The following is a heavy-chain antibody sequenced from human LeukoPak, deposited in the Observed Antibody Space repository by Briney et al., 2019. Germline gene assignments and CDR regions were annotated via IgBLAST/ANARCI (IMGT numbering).Heavy chain of an antibody. J-gene: IGHJ3*02. Sequence: GGSLRLSCAASGFTFGSYSMNWVRQAPGKGLEWVSSISSSSSYIYYADSVKGRFTISRDNAKNSLYLQMNSLRAEDTAVYYCARGGIAARPGDAFDIWGQGTMVTVSS. CDR1: GFTFGSYS. CDR2: ISSSSSYI. D-gene: IGHD6-6*01. V-gene: IGHV3-21*01. CDR3: ARGGIAARPGDAFDI.